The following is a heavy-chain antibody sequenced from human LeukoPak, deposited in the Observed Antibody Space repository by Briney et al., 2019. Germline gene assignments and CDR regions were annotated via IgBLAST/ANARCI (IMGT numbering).Heavy chain of an antibody. D-gene: IGHD4-11*01. V-gene: IGHV3-7*01. CDR2: IKQDGSEK. CDR3: ARENDYSNAKDFDY. CDR1: GFTFSSYW. J-gene: IGHJ4*02. Sequence: HPGGSLRLSCAASGFTFSSYWMSWVRQAPGKGLEWVANIKQDGSEKYYVDSVKGRFTISRDNAKNSLYLQMNSLRAEDTAVYYCARENDYSNAKDFDYWGQGTLVTVSS.